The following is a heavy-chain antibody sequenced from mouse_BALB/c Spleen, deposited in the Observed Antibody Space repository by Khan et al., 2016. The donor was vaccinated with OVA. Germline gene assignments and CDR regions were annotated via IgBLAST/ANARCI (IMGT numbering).Heavy chain of an antibody. V-gene: IGHV1-4*01. J-gene: IGHJ3*01. D-gene: IGHD6-1*01. CDR2: INPSNGYT. CDR1: GYTFTSYT. Sequence: QVRLQQSGAELARPGASVKMSCKASGYTFTSYTIHWIKERPGQGLEWIGYINPSNGYTNYNQKFKDKATLTTDKSSTTAYLQLSSLTSDDSAVYNCVGAAVYQRNGDWFAYWGQGTLVTVSA. CDR3: VGAAVYQRNGDWFAY.